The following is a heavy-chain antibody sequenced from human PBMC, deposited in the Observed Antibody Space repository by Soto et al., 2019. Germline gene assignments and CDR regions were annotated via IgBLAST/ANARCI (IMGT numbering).Heavy chain of an antibody. CDR1: GFTFDDYA. J-gene: IGHJ6*03. V-gene: IGHV3-9*01. CDR2: ISWNSGSI. CDR3: AKDIGYYYYYMDV. Sequence: EVQLVESGGGLVQPGRSLRLSWAASGFTFDDYAMHWVRQAPGKGLEWVSGISWNSGSIGYADSVKGRFTISRDNAKNSLYLQMNSLRAEDTALYYCAKDIGYYYYYMDVWGKGTTVTVSS.